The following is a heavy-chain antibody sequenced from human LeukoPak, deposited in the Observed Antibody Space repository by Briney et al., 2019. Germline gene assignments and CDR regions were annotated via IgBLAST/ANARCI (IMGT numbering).Heavy chain of an antibody. CDR1: GFTFSDYY. CDR3: AKDFHDYYGSGSYYS. V-gene: IGHV3-11*04. J-gene: IGHJ4*02. D-gene: IGHD3-10*01. Sequence: PGGSLRLSCAASGFTFSDYYMSWIRQAPGKGLEWVSYISSSGSTIYYADSVKGRFTISRVNAKNSLYLQMDSLRAEDTAVYYCAKDFHDYYGSGSYYSWGQGTLVTVSS. CDR2: ISSSGSTI.